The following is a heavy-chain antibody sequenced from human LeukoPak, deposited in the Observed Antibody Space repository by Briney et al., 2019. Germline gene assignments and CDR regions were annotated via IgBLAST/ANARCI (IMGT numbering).Heavy chain of an antibody. CDR1: GFTFSNYG. J-gene: IGHJ4*02. CDR2: IVGNGGTT. D-gene: IGHD3-10*01. CDR3: VKKDGYGSGSSPFDF. Sequence: PGGSLRLSCAAPGFTFSNYGMNWVRQAPGKGLEWVSVIVGNGGTTYYADSVKGRFTISRDNSKNTLYLQMNSLRAEDTAVYYCVKKDGYGSGSSPFDFWGQGTLVTVSS. V-gene: IGHV3-23*01.